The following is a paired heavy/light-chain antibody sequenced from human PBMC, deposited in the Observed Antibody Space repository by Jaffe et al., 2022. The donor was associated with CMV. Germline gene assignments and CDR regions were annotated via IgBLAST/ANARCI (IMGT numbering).Heavy chain of an antibody. CDR2: IYSDGST. D-gene: IGHD2-21*01. J-gene: IGHJ4*02. CDR3: ARGGGDGYNFRYFDY. CDR1: GFTVSSNY. Sequence: EVQLVESGGGLIQPGGSLRLSCAASGFTVSSNYMSWVRQAPGKGLEWVSLIYSDGSTYYTDSLTLKGRLTISRDNSKNTLSLQMTRLRAEDTAIYYCARGGGDGYNFRYFDYWGQGTLVTVSS. V-gene: IGHV3-53*01.
Light chain of an antibody. CDR3: QQFISSPYT. CDR2: GAS. J-gene: IGKJ2*01. Sequence: EIVLTQSPGTLSLSPGERATLSCRASQSVSSDYLAWYQQKPGQSPRLVIYGASRRATGIPDRFSGSGSGTDFTLTISRLEPEDFAVYYCQQFISSPYTFGQGTKLEIK. V-gene: IGKV3-20*01. CDR1: QSVSSDY.